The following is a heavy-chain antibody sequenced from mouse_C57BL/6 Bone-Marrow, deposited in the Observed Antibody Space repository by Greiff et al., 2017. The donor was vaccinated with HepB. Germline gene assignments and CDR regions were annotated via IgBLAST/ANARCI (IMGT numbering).Heavy chain of an antibody. D-gene: IGHD5-1*01. J-gene: IGHJ1*03. CDR3: ARRSNWYFDV. V-gene: IGHV1-22*01. Sequence: VHVKQSGPELVKPGASVKMSCKASGYTFTDYNMHWVKQSHGKSLEWIGYINPNNGGTSYNQKFKGKATLTVNKSSSTAYMELRSLTSEDSAVYYCARRSNWYFDVWGTGTTVTVSS. CDR2: INPNNGGT. CDR1: GYTFTDYN.